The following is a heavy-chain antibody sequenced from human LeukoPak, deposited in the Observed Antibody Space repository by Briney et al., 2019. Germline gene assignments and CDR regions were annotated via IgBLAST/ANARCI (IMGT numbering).Heavy chain of an antibody. CDR1: GFTFSNYG. J-gene: IGHJ4*02. V-gene: IGHV3-33*01. D-gene: IGHD6-13*01. CDR3: ARDLTQLALFDY. CDR2: IWYDGSNK. Sequence: PVGSLRLSCAASGFTFSNYGMHWVRQAPGKGLEWVAVIWYDGSNKYYADYVKGRFTLSRDNSKNTLFLQMNSLRPEDTAVYFCARDLTQLALFDYWGQGTLVTVSS.